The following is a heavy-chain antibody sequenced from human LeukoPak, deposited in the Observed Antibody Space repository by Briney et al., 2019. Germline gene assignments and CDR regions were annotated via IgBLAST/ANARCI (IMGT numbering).Heavy chain of an antibody. CDR3: TRDHCTRTNCYEDYYYGMDV. Sequence: ASVKVSCKASGNTFTGYYMHWVRQAPGQGLEWMGWINPNTGGTDTAQKFQGRVTMTRDTSISTAYMELGRLRSDDTAVYYCTRDHCTRTNCYEDYYYGMDVWGQGTTVTVSS. J-gene: IGHJ6*02. D-gene: IGHD2-2*01. V-gene: IGHV1-2*02. CDR2: INPNTGGT. CDR1: GNTFTGYY.